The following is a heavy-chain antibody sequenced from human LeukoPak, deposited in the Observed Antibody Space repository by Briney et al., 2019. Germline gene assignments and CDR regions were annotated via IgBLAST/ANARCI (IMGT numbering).Heavy chain of an antibody. Sequence: GGSLRFSCAASGFTFSSYAMHWVRQAPGKGLEWVAVISYDGSNKYYADSVKGRFTISRDNSKNTLYLQMNSLRAEDTAVYYCARSLLFYYDSGNDAFDIWGQGTMVTVSS. CDR2: ISYDGSNK. D-gene: IGHD3-22*01. CDR1: GFTFSSYA. J-gene: IGHJ3*02. CDR3: ARSLLFYYDSGNDAFDI. V-gene: IGHV3-30*04.